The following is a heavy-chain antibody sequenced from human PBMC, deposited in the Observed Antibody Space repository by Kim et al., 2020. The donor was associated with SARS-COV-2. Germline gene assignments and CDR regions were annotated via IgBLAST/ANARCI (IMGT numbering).Heavy chain of an antibody. J-gene: IGHJ4*02. CDR3: ARSYEDALDY. CDR2: ST. D-gene: IGHD5-18*01. Sequence: STSYAQKFQGRVTMTRDTSTSTVYMELSSLRSEDTAVYYGARSYEDALDYWGQGTLVTVSS. V-gene: IGHV1-46*01.